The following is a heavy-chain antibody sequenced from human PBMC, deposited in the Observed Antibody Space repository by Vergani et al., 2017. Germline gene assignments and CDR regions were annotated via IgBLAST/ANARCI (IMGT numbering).Heavy chain of an antibody. Sequence: QLQLQESGPGLVKPSATLSLTCSFSGASIRSSNYYWGWIRKPPGKGLEWIAWIYYSGSTYYNPSLKSRVTISVDTSKNQFSLKLSSVTAADTAFDYCAKGLLRYCSSSSCYDDYFDYWGQGTRVTVSS. CDR2: IYYSGST. D-gene: IGHD2-2*01. CDR3: AKGLLRYCSSSSCYDDYFDY. CDR1: GASIRSSNYY. V-gene: IGHV4-39*01. J-gene: IGHJ4*02.